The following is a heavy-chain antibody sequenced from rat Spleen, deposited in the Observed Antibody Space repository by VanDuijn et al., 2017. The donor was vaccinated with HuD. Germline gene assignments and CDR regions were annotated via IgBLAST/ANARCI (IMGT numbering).Heavy chain of an antibody. J-gene: IGHJ2*01. CDR3: ARHYFDY. CDR2: ISTSGSRT. V-gene: IGHV5-46*01. CDR1: GFTFSSFA. Sequence: EVQLVESGGGLVQAGRSLKLACAASGFTFSSFAMASVRQAPKKGLEWVATISTSGSRTYYPDSVKGRFTISRDNAKSSLYLQMNSLKSEDTATYYCARHYFDYWGQGVMVTVSS.